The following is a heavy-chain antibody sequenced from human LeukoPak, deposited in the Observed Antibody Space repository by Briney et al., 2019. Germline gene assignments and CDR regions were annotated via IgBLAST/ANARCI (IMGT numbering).Heavy chain of an antibody. J-gene: IGHJ4*02. V-gene: IGHV3-66*01. Sequence: PGGSLRLSCAASGFTVSSNYMSWVRQAPGKGLEWVSVIYSGGSTYYADSVKGRFTISRDNSKNTLYLQMNSLRAEDTAVYYCAITPNPYGRPLYDSSGYFVSATSVGWGQGTLVTVSS. CDR2: IYSGGST. CDR1: GFTVSSNY. D-gene: IGHD3-22*01. CDR3: AITPNPYGRPLYDSSGYFVSATSVG.